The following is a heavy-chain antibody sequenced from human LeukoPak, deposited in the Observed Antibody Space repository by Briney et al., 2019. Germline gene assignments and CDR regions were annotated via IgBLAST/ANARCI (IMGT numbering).Heavy chain of an antibody. CDR1: GYTFTSYG. J-gene: IGHJ4*02. CDR2: ISAYNGNT. Sequence: ASVKVSCKASGYTFTSYGISWVRQAPGQGLEWMGWISAYNGNTNYAQKLQGRVTMTTDTSTSTAYMELRSLRSDDTAVYRCASSSTRGGLFDYWGQGTLVTVSS. V-gene: IGHV1-18*01. CDR3: ASSSTRGGLFDY. D-gene: IGHD2-2*01.